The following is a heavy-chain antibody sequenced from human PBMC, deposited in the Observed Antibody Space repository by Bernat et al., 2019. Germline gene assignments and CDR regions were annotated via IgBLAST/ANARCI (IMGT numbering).Heavy chain of an antibody. CDR1: GFTFSSYG. J-gene: IGHJ4*02. V-gene: IGHV3-33*01. Sequence: QVQLVESGGGVVQPGRSLRLSCAASGFTFSSYGMHWVRQAPGKGLEWVAVIWYDGSNKYYADSVKGRFTISRDNSKNTLYLQMNSLRAEDTAVYYCASSRFWTRGSYRYPYYFDYWGQGTLVTVSS. CDR3: ASSRFWTRGSYRYPYYFDY. CDR2: IWYDGSNK. D-gene: IGHD3-16*02.